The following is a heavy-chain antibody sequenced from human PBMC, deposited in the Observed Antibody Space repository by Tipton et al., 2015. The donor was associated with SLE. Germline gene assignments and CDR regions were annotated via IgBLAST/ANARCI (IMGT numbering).Heavy chain of an antibody. CDR3: ARGGAVYYYYYYMDV. V-gene: IGHV4-61*02. CDR2: IYVSGVT. J-gene: IGHJ6*03. Sequence: TLSLTCTVSGGSISSGYYFWSWIRQPAGKGLEWIGRIYVSGVTNYNPSLKSRVTISVDTSKNQFSLKLSSVTAADTAVYYCARGGAVYYYYYYMDVWGKGTTVTVSS. CDR1: GGSISSGYYF. D-gene: IGHD3-10*01.